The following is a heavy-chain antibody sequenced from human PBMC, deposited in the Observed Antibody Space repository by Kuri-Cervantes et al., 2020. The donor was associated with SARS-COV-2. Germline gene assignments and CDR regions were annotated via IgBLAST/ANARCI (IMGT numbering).Heavy chain of an antibody. CDR1: GESFSGYY. CDR3: VRETGEGWFDP. CDR2: VNHRGST. J-gene: IGHJ5*02. Sequence: GSLRLSCAFYGESFSGYYWNWIRQSPGKGLEWIGEVNHRGSTNYNPSLKSRVTISVDTSSKQFSLKLSSVTAADTAVYYCVRETGEGWFDPWGQGTLVTVSS. V-gene: IGHV4-34*01. D-gene: IGHD7-27*01.